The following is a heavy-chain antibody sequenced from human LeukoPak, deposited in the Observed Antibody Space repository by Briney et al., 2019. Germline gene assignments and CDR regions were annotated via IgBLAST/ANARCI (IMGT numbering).Heavy chain of an antibody. Sequence: ASVKVSCKASGYSFTSYDINWVRQATGQGLEWTGGMNTNGGNTGYVQNFQGRVTITRNTSISTAYMELSSLTSEDTAVYYCARLYYYASSGYDALDIWGQGTMVTVSS. V-gene: IGHV1-8*03. J-gene: IGHJ3*02. CDR3: ARLYYYASSGYDALDI. CDR2: MNTNGGNT. D-gene: IGHD3-22*01. CDR1: GYSFTSYD.